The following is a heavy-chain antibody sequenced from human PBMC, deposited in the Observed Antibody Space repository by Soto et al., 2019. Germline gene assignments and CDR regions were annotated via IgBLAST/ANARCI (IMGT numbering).Heavy chain of an antibody. CDR1: GYTFTSFG. CDR2: INAYNGNT. Sequence: ASVKVSCKASGYTFTSFGISWVRQAPGQGLEWMGWINAYNGNTNYAQKLQDRVTMTSDTSKSTAYMELRSLISDDTAVYYCARDTTTVAGNSYYYGLDVWGQGTTVTVSS. D-gene: IGHD6-19*01. J-gene: IGHJ6*02. CDR3: ARDTTTVAGNSYYYGLDV. V-gene: IGHV1-18*01.